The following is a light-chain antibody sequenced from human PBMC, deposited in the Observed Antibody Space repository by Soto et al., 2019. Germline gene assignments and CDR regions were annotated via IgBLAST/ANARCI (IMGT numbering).Light chain of an antibody. V-gene: IGKV3-15*01. CDR2: GAS. Sequence: EIVMTQSPATLSVSPGERATLSCRASQTVSSNLAWYQQRPGQAPRLLIYGASTRATDIPARFSGSGSETEFTLTISSLQSEDFAVYYCQHYSNWQTRTFGQGTRVDMK. J-gene: IGKJ1*01. CDR3: QHYSNWQTRT. CDR1: QTVSSN.